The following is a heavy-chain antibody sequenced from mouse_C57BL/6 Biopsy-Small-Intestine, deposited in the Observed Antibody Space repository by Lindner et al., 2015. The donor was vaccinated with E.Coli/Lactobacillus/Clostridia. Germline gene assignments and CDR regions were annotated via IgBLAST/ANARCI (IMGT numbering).Heavy chain of an antibody. CDR2: ISAYNGDT. D-gene: IGHD3-2*01. J-gene: IGHJ4*01. V-gene: IGHV1-74*01. CDR1: GYTFTTYG. Sequence: SVKVSCKASGYTFTTYGISWVRQAPGQGLEWMGWISAYNGDTNYAQKFQGRVTMTIDTSTRTAYMELRSLRSDDAAMYYCARDRGSDRTKASGYWGQGTLVTVSS. CDR3: ARDRGSDRTKASGY.